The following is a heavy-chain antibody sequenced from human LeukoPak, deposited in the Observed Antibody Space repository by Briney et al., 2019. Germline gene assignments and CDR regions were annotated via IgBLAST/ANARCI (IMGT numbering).Heavy chain of an antibody. CDR3: ARGPVAAAGTFDY. D-gene: IGHD6-13*01. CDR2: IYHSGST. J-gene: IGHJ4*02. V-gene: IGHV4-34*01. CDR1: GGSFSGYY. Sequence: KPSETLSLTCAVYGGSFSGYYWSWIRQPPGKGLEWIGSIYHSGSTYYNPSLKSRVTISVDTSKNQFSLKLSSVTAADTAVYYCARGPVAAAGTFDYWGQGTLVTVSS.